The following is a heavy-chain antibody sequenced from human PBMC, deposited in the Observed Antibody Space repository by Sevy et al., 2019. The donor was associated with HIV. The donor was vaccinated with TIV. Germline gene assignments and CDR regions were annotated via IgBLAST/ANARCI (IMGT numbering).Heavy chain of an antibody. V-gene: IGHV4-59*01. CDR3: ARYCSGGSCLARFDP. CDR2: IYYNGST. J-gene: IGHJ5*02. D-gene: IGHD2-15*01. Sequence: SETLSLTCTVSGGSISGYYWSWIRQPPGKELEWIGYIYYNGSTNYNPSLKSRVTISVDTSKNQFSLKLSSVTAADTAVYCCARYCSGGSCLARFDPWGQGTLVTVSS. CDR1: GGSISGYY.